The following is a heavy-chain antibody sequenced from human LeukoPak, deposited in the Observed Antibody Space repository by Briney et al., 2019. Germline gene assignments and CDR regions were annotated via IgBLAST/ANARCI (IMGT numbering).Heavy chain of an antibody. V-gene: IGHV3-74*01. J-gene: IGHJ3*02. CDR1: GFTFSSYW. Sequence: GGSLRLSCAASGFTFSSYWMHCVRQAPGKGLVWVSRINSDGSSTSDADSVKGRFTISRDNAKKTLYLQMSSLRAEDTAVYYCARDFEAFDIWGQGTMVTVSS. CDR3: ARDFEAFDI. CDR2: INSDGSST.